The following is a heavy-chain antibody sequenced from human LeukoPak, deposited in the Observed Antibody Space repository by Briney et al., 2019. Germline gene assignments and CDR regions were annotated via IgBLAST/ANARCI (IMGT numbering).Heavy chain of an antibody. CDR1: GFSFSDYH. J-gene: IGHJ6*02. D-gene: IGHD2-2*01. CDR2: IHTSSTFT. V-gene: IGHV3-11*05. CDR3: ARDMSAAERAMDG. Sequence: GGSLRLSCAASGFSFSDYHMSWVRQAPGKGLEWISFIHTSSTFTYYADSVKGRFTITRDDAKNSLFLQMNSLRADDTAVYYCARDMSAAERAMDGWGQGTTVTVSS.